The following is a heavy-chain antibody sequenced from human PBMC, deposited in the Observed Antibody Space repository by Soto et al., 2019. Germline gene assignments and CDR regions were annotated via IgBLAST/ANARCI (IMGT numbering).Heavy chain of an antibody. D-gene: IGHD6-19*01. J-gene: IGHJ6*02. V-gene: IGHV1-69*12. CDR2: IIPIFGTV. Sequence: QVQLLQSGAEVKKPGSSVRVSCEASGGTFRTYAISWVRQAPGQELEWMGEIIPIFGTVNYAQKFQGRVTITADESTTTVYMDLRSLRSEDTVVYYCAKGAVAGTPTSYYYYGMDVWGQGTTVTVSS. CDR1: GGTFRTYA. CDR3: AKGAVAGTPTSYYYYGMDV.